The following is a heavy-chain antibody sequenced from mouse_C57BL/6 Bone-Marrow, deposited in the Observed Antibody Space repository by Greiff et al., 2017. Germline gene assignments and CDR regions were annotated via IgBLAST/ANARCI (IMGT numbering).Heavy chain of an antibody. Sequence: VHVKQSGPVLVKPGPSVKISCKASGFTFTDYYMRWVKQSNGKSLEWIGLVYPYNGGTSYNQKFKGKATLTVDTSSSTAYMELNSLTSEHSAVYDCARMGYYYGSSDGAKDYWGQGTSVTVSA. J-gene: IGHJ4*01. CDR2: VYPYNGGT. CDR1: GFTFTDYY. D-gene: IGHD1-1*01. CDR3: ARMGYYYGSSDGAKDY. V-gene: IGHV1-36*01.